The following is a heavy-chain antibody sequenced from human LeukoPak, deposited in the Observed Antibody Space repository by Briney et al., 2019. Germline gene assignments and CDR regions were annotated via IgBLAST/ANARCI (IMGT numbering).Heavy chain of an antibody. J-gene: IGHJ5*02. CDR3: AREAPLGNWFDP. CDR2: ISYDGSNK. Sequence: LSLTCTVSGGSISSYYWSWIRQPPGKGLEWVAVISYDGSNKYYADSVKGRFTISRDNSKNTLYLQMNSLRAEDTAVYYCAREAPLGNWFDPWGQGTLVTVSS. CDR1: GGSISSYY. V-gene: IGHV3-30*03.